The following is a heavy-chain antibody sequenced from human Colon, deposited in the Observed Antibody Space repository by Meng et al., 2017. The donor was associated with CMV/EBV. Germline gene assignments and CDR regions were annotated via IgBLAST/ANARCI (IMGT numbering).Heavy chain of an antibody. CDR2: ISTGSISM. D-gene: IGHD5-24*01. Sequence: DSGFTFSDYYMSWIRQAPGKGLEWVSYISTGSISMYYADSVKGRFTVSRDNARNTLYLQMNSLRAEDTAVYYCARSRDRLAPPVFDHWGQGILVTVSS. CDR1: GFTFSDYY. J-gene: IGHJ4*02. V-gene: IGHV3-11*04. CDR3: ARSRDRLAPPVFDH.